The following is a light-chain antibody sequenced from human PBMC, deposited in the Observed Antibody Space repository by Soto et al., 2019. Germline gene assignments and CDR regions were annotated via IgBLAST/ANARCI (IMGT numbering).Light chain of an antibody. V-gene: IGLV2-14*01. CDR3: SSYTGSSTLV. J-gene: IGLJ2*01. CDR1: SSDVGGYNY. Sequence: QSALTQPASVSGSPGQSITISCTGTSSDVGGYNYVSWYQQHPGKDPKLMIYDVSNRPSGVSNRFSGSKSGNTASLTISGLQAEDEADYYCSSYTGSSTLVFGGGTKLTVL. CDR2: DVS.